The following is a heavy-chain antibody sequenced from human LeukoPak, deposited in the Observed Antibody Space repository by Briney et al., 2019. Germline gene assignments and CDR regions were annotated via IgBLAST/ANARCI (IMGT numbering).Heavy chain of an antibody. V-gene: IGHV3-23*01. Sequence: GGSLRLSCAASGFTFSSYAMNWVRQAPGKGLEWVSGITDSGGNTYYADSVKGRFTISRDNSNNMVYLQMNSLRAEDMAKYYCAKAAGDTHYRVFDYWGQGILVTVSS. CDR1: GFTFSSYA. CDR3: AKAAGDTHYRVFDY. J-gene: IGHJ4*02. CDR2: ITDSGGNT. D-gene: IGHD7-27*01.